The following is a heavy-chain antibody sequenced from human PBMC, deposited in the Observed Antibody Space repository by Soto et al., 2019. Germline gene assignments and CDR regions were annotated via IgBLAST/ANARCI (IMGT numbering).Heavy chain of an antibody. CDR2: IYYSGST. Sequence: KPSETLSLTCTVSGGSISSYYWSWIRQPPGKGLEWIGYIYYSGSTNYNPSLKSRVTISVDTSKNQFSLKLSSVTAADTAVYYWARVQAARNYYYYGMDVWGQGTTVTVSS. CDR1: GGSISSYY. J-gene: IGHJ6*02. V-gene: IGHV4-59*01. CDR3: ARVQAARNYYYYGMDV. D-gene: IGHD6-6*01.